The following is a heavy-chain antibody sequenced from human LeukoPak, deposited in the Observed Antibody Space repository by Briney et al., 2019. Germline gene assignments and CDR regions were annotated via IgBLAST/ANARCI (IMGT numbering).Heavy chain of an antibody. J-gene: IGHJ4*02. CDR1: GFTFSSSA. CDR2: ISNNGGYT. V-gene: IGHV3-23*01. D-gene: IGHD3-3*01. CDR3: AKGPIFGVAKGYFDY. Sequence: GGSLRLSCAASGFTFSSSAMSWVRQAPGKGLEWVSAISNNGGYTYYADSVQGRFTISRDNSKSTLCLQMNSLRAEDTAVYYCAKGPIFGVAKGYFDYWGQGTLVTVSS.